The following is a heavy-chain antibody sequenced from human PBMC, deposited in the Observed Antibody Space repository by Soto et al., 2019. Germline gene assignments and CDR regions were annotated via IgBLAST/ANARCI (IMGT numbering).Heavy chain of an antibody. Sequence: SGPTLVNPTQTLTLTCTFSGFSFTTAGVAVGWIRQTPGGALEWLTLIYYNDDRRFSPSLKTRLTITGDTSKNQVVLSPTNVDPGDTATYFCAHRDGGYEILFFDFWGQGIPVTVSS. CDR3: AHRDGGYEILFFDF. V-gene: IGHV2-5*01. CDR2: IYYNDDR. CDR1: GFSFTTAGVA. D-gene: IGHD5-12*01. J-gene: IGHJ4*02.